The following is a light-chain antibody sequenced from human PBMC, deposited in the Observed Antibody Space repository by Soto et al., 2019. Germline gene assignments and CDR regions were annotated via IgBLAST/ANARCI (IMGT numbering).Light chain of an antibody. J-gene: IGKJ5*01. CDR2: DAS. V-gene: IGKV3-15*01. CDR1: ESVSRN. Sequence: EVVMTQSPATLSVSPGERATLSCRASESVSRNLALYQQKPGQAPRLLIYDASTRATGIPDRFSGGGSGTEFTLTISSLQSEDFVVYYCQQYNSWPPITFGQGTRLEI. CDR3: QQYNSWPPIT.